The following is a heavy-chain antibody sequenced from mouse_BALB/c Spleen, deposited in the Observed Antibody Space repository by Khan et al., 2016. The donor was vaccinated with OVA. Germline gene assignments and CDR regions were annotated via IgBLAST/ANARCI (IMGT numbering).Heavy chain of an antibody. J-gene: IGHJ2*01. V-gene: IGHV3-2*02. CDR2: ISYSGST. Sequence: EVQLQESGPGLVKPSQSLSLTCTVTGYSITSGYGWNWIRQFPGNKLEWMGYISYSGSTNYNPSLKSRLSITRDTSKNQCVLQLNAVTTEDTATYYCARTARIKYWGQGTTLTVSS. D-gene: IGHD1-2*01. CDR3: ARTARIKY. CDR1: GYSITSGYG.